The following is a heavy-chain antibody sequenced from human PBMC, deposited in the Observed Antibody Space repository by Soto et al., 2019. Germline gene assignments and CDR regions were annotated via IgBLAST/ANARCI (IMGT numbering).Heavy chain of an antibody. J-gene: IGHJ3*02. CDR3: ASLPEDYDGSGSSLLNRPI. V-gene: IGHV5-10-1*03. D-gene: IGHD3-10*01. CDR2: IDPSDSYT. CDR1: GYSFTSYW. Sequence: EVQLVQSGAEVKKPGESLRISCKGSGYSFTSYWISWVRQMPGKGLEWMGRIDPSDSYTNYSPSFQGHVTISADKSISTAHLQWSSLKASDTAMYYCASLPEDYDGSGSSLLNRPIWGQGTMVTVSS.